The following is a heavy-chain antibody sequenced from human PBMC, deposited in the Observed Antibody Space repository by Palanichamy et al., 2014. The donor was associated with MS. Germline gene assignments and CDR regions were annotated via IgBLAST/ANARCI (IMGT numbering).Heavy chain of an antibody. CDR2: ISGSGGST. J-gene: IGHJ6*02. CDR3: AKDSGRGPVWFGELLLYYYYYGMDV. D-gene: IGHD3-10*01. Sequence: EVQLLESGGGLVQPGGSLRLSCAASGFTFSSYAMSWVRQAPGKGLEWVSAISGSGGSTYYADSVKGRFTISRDNSKNTLYLQMNSLRAEDTAVYYCAKDSGRGPVWFGELLLYYYYYGMDVWGQGTTVTVSS. CDR1: GFTFSSYA. V-gene: IGHV3-23*01.